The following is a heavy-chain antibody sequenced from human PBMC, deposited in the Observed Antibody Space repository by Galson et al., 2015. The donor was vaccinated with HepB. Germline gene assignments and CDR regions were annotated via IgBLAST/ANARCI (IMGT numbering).Heavy chain of an antibody. CDR3: ARDSLYYYDSSGYSHDAFDI. J-gene: IGHJ3*02. D-gene: IGHD3-22*01. CDR2: TYYRSKWYN. Sequence: CAISGDSVSSNSAAWNWIRQSPSRGLEWLGRTYYRSKWYNDYAVSVKSRITINPDTSKNQFSLQLNSVTPEDTAVYYCARDSLYYYDSSGYSHDAFDIWGQGTMVTVSS. CDR1: GDSVSSNSAA. V-gene: IGHV6-1*01.